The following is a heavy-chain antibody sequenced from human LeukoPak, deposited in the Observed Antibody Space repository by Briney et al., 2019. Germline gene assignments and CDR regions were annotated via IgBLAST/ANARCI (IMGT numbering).Heavy chain of an antibody. J-gene: IGHJ5*02. V-gene: IGHV4-59*08. CDR2: IYYSGST. CDR3: ARQVSSSWNWFDP. CDR1: GGSISSYY. D-gene: IGHD6-13*01. Sequence: PSETLSLTCTVSGGSISSYYWSWIRQPPGKGLEWIGYIYYSGSTNYNPSLKSRVTISVDTSKNQFSLKLSSVTAADTAVYYCARQVSSSWNWFDPWGQGTLVTVSS.